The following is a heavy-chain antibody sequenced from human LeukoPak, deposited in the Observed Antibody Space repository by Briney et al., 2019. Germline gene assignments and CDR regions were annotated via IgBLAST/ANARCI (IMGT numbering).Heavy chain of an antibody. CDR1: GGSFSGYY. CDR3: ARARGYSYLNWFDP. J-gene: IGHJ5*02. CDR2: INHSGST. V-gene: IGHV4-34*01. Sequence: ASETLSLTCAVYGGSFSGYYWSWIRQPPGKGLEWIGEINHSGSTNYNPSLKSRVTISVDTSKNQFSLKLSSVTAADTAVYYCARARGYSYLNWFDPWGQGTLVTVSS. D-gene: IGHD5-18*01.